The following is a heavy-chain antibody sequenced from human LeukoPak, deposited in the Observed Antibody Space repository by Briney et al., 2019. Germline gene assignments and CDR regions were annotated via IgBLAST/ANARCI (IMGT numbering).Heavy chain of an antibody. V-gene: IGHV4-59*01. CDR3: ARGRLAYSGSYMGKYYYYGMDV. D-gene: IGHD1-26*01. Sequence: SETLSLTCAVYGGSFSGYYWSWIRQPPGKGLEWIGYIYYSGSTNYNPSLKSRVTISVDTSKNQFSLKLSSVTAADTAVYYCARGRLAYSGSYMGKYYYYGMDVWGQGTTVTVSS. CDR2: IYYSGST. J-gene: IGHJ6*02. CDR1: GGSFSGYY.